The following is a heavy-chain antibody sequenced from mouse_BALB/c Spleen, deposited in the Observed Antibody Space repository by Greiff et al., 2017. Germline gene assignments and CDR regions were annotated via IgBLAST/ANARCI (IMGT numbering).Heavy chain of an antibody. D-gene: IGHD2-10*01. V-gene: IGHV3-6*02. J-gene: IGHJ4*01. CDR3: ARATYYGPYYYAMDY. CDR2: ISYDGSN. CDR1: GYSITSGYY. Sequence: EVKLMESGPGLVKPSQSLSLTCSVTGYSITSGYYWNWIRQFPGNKLEWMGYISYDGSNNYNPSLKNRISITRDTSKNQFFLKLNSVTTEDTATYYCARATYYGPYYYAMDYWGQGTSVTVSS.